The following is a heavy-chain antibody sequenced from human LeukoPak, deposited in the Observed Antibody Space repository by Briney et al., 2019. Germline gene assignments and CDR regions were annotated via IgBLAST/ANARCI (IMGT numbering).Heavy chain of an antibody. Sequence: GGSLRLSCAASGFTFSSYGMHWVRQPPGKGLEWVAFIRYDGSDKYHADSVKGRFTISRDNSKNTLYLQMNSLRAEDTAVYYCANTLRDYYYYMDVWGKGTTVTVTS. J-gene: IGHJ6*03. CDR3: ANTLRDYYYYMDV. D-gene: IGHD2-15*01. V-gene: IGHV3-30*02. CDR2: IRYDGSDK. CDR1: GFTFSSYG.